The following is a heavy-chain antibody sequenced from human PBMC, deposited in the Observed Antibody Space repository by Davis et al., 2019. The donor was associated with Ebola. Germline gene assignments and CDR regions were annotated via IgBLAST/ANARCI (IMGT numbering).Heavy chain of an antibody. J-gene: IGHJ4*02. CDR3: ARPLGGSIDY. V-gene: IGHV3-30*03. CDR1: GFTFSSYG. Sequence: GGSLRLSCAASGFTFSSYGMHWVRQAPGKGLEWVAVISYDGSNKYYADSVKGRFTISRDNSKNSLYLQLNSLRAEDTAVYYCARPLGGSIDYWGQGTLVTVSS. CDR2: ISYDGSNK. D-gene: IGHD2-15*01.